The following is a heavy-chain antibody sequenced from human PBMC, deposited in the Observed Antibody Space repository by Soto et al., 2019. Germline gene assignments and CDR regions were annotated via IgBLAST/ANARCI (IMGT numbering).Heavy chain of an antibody. V-gene: IGHV1-8*01. J-gene: IGHJ4*02. Sequence: QVQLVQSGAEVKKPGASVKVSCKTSGYTFTSYDINWVRQAAGQGLEWMGWMNPNNGNTGYAQKFQGRVTMTRDTSISTAYLELSSLRSEDTAVYYCATNHAKTGDFEFWGQGSLVTVSS. CDR3: ATNHAKTGDFEF. CDR2: MNPNNGNT. D-gene: IGHD7-27*01. CDR1: GYTFTSYD.